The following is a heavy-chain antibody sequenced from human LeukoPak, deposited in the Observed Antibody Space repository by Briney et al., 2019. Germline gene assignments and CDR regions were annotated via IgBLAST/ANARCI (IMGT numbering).Heavy chain of an antibody. CDR2: IYYSGST. CDR1: GGSISSYY. D-gene: IGHD2-2*01. J-gene: IGHJ4*02. CDR3: ARARGGYCSSTSCRPFDY. Sequence: SETLSLTCTVSGGSISSYYWSWIRQPPGRGLEWIGYIYYSGSTNYNPSLKSRVTISVDTSKNEFSLKLTSATAADTAVYYCARARGGYCSSTSCRPFDYWGQGTLVTVSS. V-gene: IGHV4-59*01.